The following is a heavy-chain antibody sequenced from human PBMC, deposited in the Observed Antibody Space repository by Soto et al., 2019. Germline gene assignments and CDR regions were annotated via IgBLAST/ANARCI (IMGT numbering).Heavy chain of an antibody. CDR2: ISSSSSYI. CDR1: GFTFSSYS. D-gene: IGHD3-10*01. Sequence: EVQLVESGGGLVKPGGSLRLSCAASGFTFSSYSMNWVRQAPGKGLEWVSSISSSSSYIYYADSVKGRFTISRDNAKNSLDLQMTRLGAEETAVYYCGRGDGSGSEGNYYYYGMDVWGQGTTVTVSS. J-gene: IGHJ6*02. V-gene: IGHV3-21*01. CDR3: GRGDGSGSEGNYYYYGMDV.